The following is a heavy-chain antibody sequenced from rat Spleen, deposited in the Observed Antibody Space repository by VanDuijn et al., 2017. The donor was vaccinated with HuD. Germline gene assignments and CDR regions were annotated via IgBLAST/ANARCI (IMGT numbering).Heavy chain of an antibody. CDR1: GFSLTSYN. CDR3: ARGWGRCAY. J-gene: IGHJ3*01. Sequence: QVHLKQSAPALTQPSHTLSPTCTPPGFSLTSYNLHGFRQPPGKGLEWMVILWTDGNADYNSDLNSRLSISRDTSKRQVFLKMNILQTEETGMYFCARGWGRCAYWGQGSLVTVSS. CDR2: LWTDGNA. V-gene: IGHV2-30*01.